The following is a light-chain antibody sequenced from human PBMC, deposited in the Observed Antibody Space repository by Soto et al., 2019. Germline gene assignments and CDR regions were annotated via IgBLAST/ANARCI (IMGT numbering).Light chain of an antibody. V-gene: IGLV2-8*01. CDR3: LSYADTAYV. CDR1: SSDVGGYNY. CDR2: EVS. Sequence: SVLTQPPSASGSPGQSVTISCAGTSSDVGGYNYVSWYQQYPGKVPKLMIYEVSERPSGVPDRFSGSKSGNTAFLTVSGLQAEDEADYYCLSYADTAYVFGTGTKLTVL. J-gene: IGLJ1*01.